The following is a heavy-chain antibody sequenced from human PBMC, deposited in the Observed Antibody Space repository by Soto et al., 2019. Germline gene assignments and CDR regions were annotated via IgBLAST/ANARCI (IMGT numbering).Heavy chain of an antibody. D-gene: IGHD3-22*01. V-gene: IGHV3-30*18. CDR3: AKDSYDSSGSYGMHV. J-gene: IGHJ6*02. CDR2: ISYDGSNK. Sequence: HPGGSLRLSCAASGFTFSSYGMHWVRQAPGKGLEWVAVISYDGSNKYYADSVKGRFTISRDNSKNTLYLQMNSLRAEDTAVYYCAKDSYDSSGSYGMHVWGQGTTVTVSS. CDR1: GFTFSSYG.